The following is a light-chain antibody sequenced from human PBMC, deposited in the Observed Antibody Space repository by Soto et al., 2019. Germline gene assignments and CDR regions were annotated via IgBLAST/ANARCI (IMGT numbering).Light chain of an antibody. CDR1: EPINTF. V-gene: IGKV1-39*01. J-gene: IGKJ4*01. Sequence: DLQLTQSPSSLSASLGDSITITCRASEPINTFLNWYQVQPGKAPRLLVYGASYLQVGVPVRFRGSGSGTLFTLTIDNLQREDLASYFCQQFFSAVLTFGGGT. CDR3: QQFFSAVLT. CDR2: GAS.